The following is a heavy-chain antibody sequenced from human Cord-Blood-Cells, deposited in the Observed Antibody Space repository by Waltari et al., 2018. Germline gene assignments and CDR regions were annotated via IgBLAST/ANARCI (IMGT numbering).Heavy chain of an antibody. Sequence: EVQRVQSVAEVKKPGEPPKLPCQGSGYSFTSYWIGWVRQLPGKGLEWMGIIYPGDSDTRYSPSFQGQVTISADKSISTAYLQWSSLKASDTAMYYCAGSMVRGVLGYFDYWGQGTLVTVSS. V-gene: IGHV5-51*01. D-gene: IGHD3-10*01. CDR3: AGSMVRGVLGYFDY. J-gene: IGHJ4*02. CDR2: IYPGDSDT. CDR1: GYSFTSYW.